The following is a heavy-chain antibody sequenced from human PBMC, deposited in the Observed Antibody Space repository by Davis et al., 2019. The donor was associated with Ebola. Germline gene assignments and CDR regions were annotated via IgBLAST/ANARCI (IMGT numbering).Heavy chain of an antibody. Sequence: MPSETLSLTCAVYGGSFSGYYWSWIRQPPGKGLEWIGEINHSGSTKYNPSLKSRVTISVDKSKNQFSLKLSSVTAADTAVYYCARGGGTAAGYYYYGMDVWGQGTTVTVSS. CDR3: ARGGGTAAGYYYYGMDV. J-gene: IGHJ6*02. CDR2: INHSGST. V-gene: IGHV4-34*01. CDR1: GGSFSGYY. D-gene: IGHD6-13*01.